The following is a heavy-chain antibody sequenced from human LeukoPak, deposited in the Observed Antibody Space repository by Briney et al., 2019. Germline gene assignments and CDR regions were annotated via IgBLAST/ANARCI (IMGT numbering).Heavy chain of an antibody. D-gene: IGHD6-19*01. CDR1: GYTFTSYG. CDR3: ARDNFWAVAGTYYYYGMDV. V-gene: IGHV1-18*01. J-gene: IGHJ6*02. CDR2: VSAYNGNT. Sequence: ASVKVSCKASGYTFTSYGISWVRQAPGQGLEWMGWVSAYNGNTNYAQKLQGRVTMTTDTSTSTAYMELRSLRSDDTAVYYCARDNFWAVAGTYYYYGMDVWGQGTTVTVSS.